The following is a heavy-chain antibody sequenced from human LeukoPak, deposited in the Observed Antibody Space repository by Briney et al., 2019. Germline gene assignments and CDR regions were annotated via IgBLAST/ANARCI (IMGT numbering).Heavy chain of an antibody. CDR1: GYTFTSYG. V-gene: IGHV1-18*04. J-gene: IGHJ4*02. CDR3: VRAEGGLRYFDYFDY. D-gene: IGHD3-9*01. Sequence: ASVKVSCKASGYTFTSYGISWVRQAPGQGLEWMGWISAYNGNTNYAQKLQGRVTMTTDTSTSTAYMELRSLRSDDTAVYYFVRAEGGLRYFDYFDYWGQGTLVTVSS. CDR2: ISAYNGNT.